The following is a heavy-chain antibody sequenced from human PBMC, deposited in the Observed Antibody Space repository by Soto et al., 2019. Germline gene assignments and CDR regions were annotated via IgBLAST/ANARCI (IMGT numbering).Heavy chain of an antibody. CDR1: GGSISSYY. Sequence: QVQLQESGPGLVKPSETLSLTCTVSGGSISSYYWSWIRQPPGKGLEWIGYIYYSGSTNYNPSLKSRVTVSVDTSKSSFSLKLSCVTAADTAVYYCARPHGGSSGWDNWFDPWGQGTQVTVSS. D-gene: IGHD6-25*01. CDR2: IYYSGST. V-gene: IGHV4-59*01. J-gene: IGHJ5*02. CDR3: ARPHGGSSGWDNWFDP.